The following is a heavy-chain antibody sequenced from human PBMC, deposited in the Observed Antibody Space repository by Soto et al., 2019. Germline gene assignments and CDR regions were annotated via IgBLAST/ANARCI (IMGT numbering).Heavy chain of an antibody. CDR3: ARIPSIGWYSSYYGTTYYYHYGMDF. V-gene: IGHV5-51*01. CDR1: GYSFTSYW. D-gene: IGHD6-13*01. J-gene: IGHJ6*02. Sequence: PGESLKISCKGSGYSFTSYWIGWVRQMPGKGLEWMGIIYPGDSDTRYSPSFQGQVTISADKSISTAYLQWSSLKASDTAMYYCARIPSIGWYSSYYGTTYYYHYGMDFWGQGPTVTVSS. CDR2: IYPGDSDT.